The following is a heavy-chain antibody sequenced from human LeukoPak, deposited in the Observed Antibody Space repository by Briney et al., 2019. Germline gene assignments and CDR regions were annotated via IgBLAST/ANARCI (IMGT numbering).Heavy chain of an antibody. CDR1: GYTFTGYY. CDR2: INPNSGGT. V-gene: IGHV1-2*02. D-gene: IGHD3-16*01. CDR3: TVLGYYYHYMDV. Sequence: GASVKVSCKASGYTFTGYYMHCVRQAPGQGLGWMGWINPNSGGTNYAQKFQGRVTMTRDTSISTAYMELSRLRSHDTAVYYCTVLGYYYHYMDVWAKGTTVTVPS. J-gene: IGHJ6*03.